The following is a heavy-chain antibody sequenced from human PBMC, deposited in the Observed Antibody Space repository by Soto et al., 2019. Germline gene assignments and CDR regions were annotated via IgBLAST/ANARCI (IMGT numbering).Heavy chain of an antibody. CDR3: ARVVYYYDSSGYCDL. V-gene: IGHV3-33*01. D-gene: IGHD3-22*01. J-gene: IGHJ3*01. CDR1: GFNFSSYG. CDR2: IWYDGSNK. Sequence: GGSLRLSCAASGFNFSSYGMHWVRQAPGKGLEWVAVIWYDGSNKYYADSVKGRFTISRDNSKNTLYLQMNSLRAEDTAVYYCARVVYYYDSSGYCDLWGQGTMVTVSS.